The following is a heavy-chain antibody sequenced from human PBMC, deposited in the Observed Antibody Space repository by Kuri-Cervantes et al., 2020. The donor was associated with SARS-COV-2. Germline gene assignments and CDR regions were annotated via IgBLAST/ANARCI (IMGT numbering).Heavy chain of an antibody. CDR1: GFTFISTA. J-gene: IGHJ6*02. CDR3: ARGSYDFWSGYYYYYGMDV. V-gene: IGHV3-30*03. CDR2: ISYDGSTK. D-gene: IGHD3-3*01. Sequence: GESLKISCAASGFTFISTAMHWVRQAPGKGLEWVAVISYDGSTKYYADSVKGRFTISRDNSKDTLSLQMNSLRAEDTAVYYCARGSYDFWSGYYYYYGMDVWGQGTTVTVSS.